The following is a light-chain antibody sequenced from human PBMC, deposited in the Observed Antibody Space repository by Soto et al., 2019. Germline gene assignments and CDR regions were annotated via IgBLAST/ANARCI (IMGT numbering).Light chain of an antibody. CDR1: QSVRSN. CDR3: QQYNNWPRT. V-gene: IGKV3-15*01. J-gene: IGKJ1*01. CDR2: GAS. Sequence: EIVMTQSPATISVSPGERATLSCRASQSVRSNLAWYQQKPGQAPRLLIYGASTRATGIPARFSGSGSGTEFTLTISSLQSEDFAVYYCQQYNNWPRTFGQGTKVDIK.